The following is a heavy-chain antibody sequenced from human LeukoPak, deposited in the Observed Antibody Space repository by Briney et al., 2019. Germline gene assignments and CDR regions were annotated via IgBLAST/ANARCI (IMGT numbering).Heavy chain of an antibody. CDR3: ARDLAHIVATIQNDY. CDR2: IIAYNGNT. V-gene: IGHV1-18*01. D-gene: IGHD5-12*01. J-gene: IGHJ4*02. CDR1: GYTFTSYG. Sequence: ASVKVSCKASGYTFTSYGISWVRQAPGQGLEWMGWIIAYNGNTNYAQKLQGRVTMTTDKSTSTAYMELSSLRSDDTAVYYCARDLAHIVATIQNDYWGQGTLVTVSS.